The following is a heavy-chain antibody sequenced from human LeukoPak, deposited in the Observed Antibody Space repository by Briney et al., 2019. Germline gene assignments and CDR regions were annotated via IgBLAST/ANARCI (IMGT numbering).Heavy chain of an antibody. J-gene: IGHJ6*03. CDR1: GFTFSSYS. V-gene: IGHV3-21*01. CDR3: ARSAAGTLSYYCYYYMDV. CDR2: ISSSSSYI. D-gene: IGHD6-13*01. Sequence: GGSLRLSCAASGFTFSSYSMNWVRQAPGKGLEWVSSISSSSSYIYYADSVKGRFTISRDNAKNSLYLQMNSLRAEDTAVYYCARSAAGTLSYYCYYYMDVWGKGTTVTVSS.